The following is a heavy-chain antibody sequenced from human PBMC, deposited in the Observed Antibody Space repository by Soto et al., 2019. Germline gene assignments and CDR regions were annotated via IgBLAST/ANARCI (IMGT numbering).Heavy chain of an antibody. CDR1: GGSISRYY. D-gene: IGHD7-27*01. Sequence: SETLSLTCTVSGGSISRYYWSWIRQPPGKGLEWIGYIYYSGSTNYNPSLKSRVTISVDTSKNQFSLKLSSVTAADTAVYYCARDPSFLGYFDFWGPGTLVTVSS. V-gene: IGHV4-59*01. CDR2: IYYSGST. CDR3: ARDPSFLGYFDF. J-gene: IGHJ4*02.